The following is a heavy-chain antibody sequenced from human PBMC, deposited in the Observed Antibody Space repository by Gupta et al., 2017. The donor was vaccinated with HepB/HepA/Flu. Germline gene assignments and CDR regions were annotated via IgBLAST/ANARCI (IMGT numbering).Heavy chain of an antibody. CDR1: GFSFTTSN. CDR2: ISGIGGVT. D-gene: IGHD2-15*01. J-gene: IGHJ6*03. Sequence: DVRILECVGGLLQPGGSLRLSCAAPGFSFTTSNMTWVSRAPGTGLEWVSSISGIGGVTFYADSVKGRFTSYRDNSKSILYLQVNSLRAEDTAVYYCARRAAATGRGYYYYYMDVWGTGTAVTVSS. CDR3: ARRAAATGRGYYYYYMDV. V-gene: IGHV3-23*01.